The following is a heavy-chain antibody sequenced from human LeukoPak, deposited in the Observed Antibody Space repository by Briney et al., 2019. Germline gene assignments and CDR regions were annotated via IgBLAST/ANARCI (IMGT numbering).Heavy chain of an antibody. CDR2: IYYSGST. V-gene: IGHV4-39*01. CDR1: GGSISSSSYY. J-gene: IGHJ4*02. CDR3: VRSAVANPYYFDY. D-gene: IGHD6-19*01. Sequence: SETLSLTCTVSGGSISSSSYYWGWIRQPPGKGLEWIGSIYYSGSTYYNPSLKSRVTISVDTSKNQFSLKLSSVTAADTAVYYCVRSAVANPYYFDYWGQGTLVTVSS.